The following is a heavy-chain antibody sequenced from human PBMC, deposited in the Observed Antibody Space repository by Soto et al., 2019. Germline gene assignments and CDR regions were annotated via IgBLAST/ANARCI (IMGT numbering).Heavy chain of an antibody. Sequence: SETVSLTCTVSGGSISSSSYYWGWIRQPPGKGLEWIGSIYYSGSTYYNPSLKSRVTISVDTSKNQFSLKLSSVTAADTAVYYCATQTDTAMVVGMDVWGQGTTVTVSS. D-gene: IGHD5-18*01. CDR2: IYYSGST. CDR1: GGSISSSSYY. V-gene: IGHV4-39*01. J-gene: IGHJ6*02. CDR3: ATQTDTAMVVGMDV.